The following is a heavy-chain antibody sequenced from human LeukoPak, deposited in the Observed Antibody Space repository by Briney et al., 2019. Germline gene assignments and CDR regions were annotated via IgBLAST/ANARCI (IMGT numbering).Heavy chain of an antibody. CDR3: ARGSGIFGVVMPNWFDP. Sequence: PSETLSLTCTVSGGSISSGGYSWSWIRQPPGKGLEWIGYIYHSGSTYYNPSLKSRVTISVDRSKNQFSLKLSSVTAADTAVYYCARGSGIFGVVMPNWFDPWGQGTLVTVSS. J-gene: IGHJ5*02. V-gene: IGHV4-30-2*01. CDR2: IYHSGST. CDR1: GGSISSGGYS. D-gene: IGHD3-3*01.